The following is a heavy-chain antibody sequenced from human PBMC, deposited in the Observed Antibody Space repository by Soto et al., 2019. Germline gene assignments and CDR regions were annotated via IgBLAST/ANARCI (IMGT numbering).Heavy chain of an antibody. J-gene: IGHJ4*02. V-gene: IGHV3-13*01. CDR1: GFTFSSYD. CDR3: AREGGDTTMTKFDY. Sequence: GGSLRLSCAVSGFTFSSYDMHWVRQTTGKGLEWVSGIGTAGDTYYADSVKGRFTISRENVKNSVYLQMTSLRAEDTAVYYCAREGGDTTMTKFDYWGQGALVTVSS. D-gene: IGHD5-18*01. CDR2: IGTAGDT.